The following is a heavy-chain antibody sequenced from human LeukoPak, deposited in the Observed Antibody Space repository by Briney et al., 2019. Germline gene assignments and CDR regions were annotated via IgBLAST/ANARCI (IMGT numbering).Heavy chain of an antibody. J-gene: IGHJ4*02. Sequence: SETPSLTCTVSGGSISSLHWRWIRQPPGKGLEWIGYIYYSGSTNYNPSLKSRVTISVDTSKNQFSLKLSSVTAADTAVYSCARHILGDTDSAFDYWGQGTLVTASS. CDR3: ARHILGDTDSAFDY. CDR1: GGSISSLH. V-gene: IGHV4-59*08. D-gene: IGHD3-10*02. CDR2: IYYSGST.